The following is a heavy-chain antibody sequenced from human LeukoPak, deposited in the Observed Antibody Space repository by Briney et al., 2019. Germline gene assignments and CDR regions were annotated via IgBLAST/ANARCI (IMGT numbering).Heavy chain of an antibody. CDR1: GFTFSSYS. CDR2: ISSSSSTI. J-gene: IGHJ4*02. V-gene: IGHV3-48*01. CDR3: ARGRVITMVRGVLVY. Sequence: GGSLRLSCAASGFTFSSYSMNWVRQAPGKGLEWVSYISSSSSTIYYADSVKGRFTISRGNAKNSLYLQMNSLRAEDTAVYYCARGRVITMVRGVLVYWGQGTLVTVSS. D-gene: IGHD3-10*01.